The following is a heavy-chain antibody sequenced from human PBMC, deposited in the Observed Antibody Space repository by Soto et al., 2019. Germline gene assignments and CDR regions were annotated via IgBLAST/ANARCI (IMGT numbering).Heavy chain of an antibody. CDR1: GGSISSSSYY. CDR3: ASLGYCSSTSCYTSPYYYYYGMDV. Sequence: LSLTCTVSGGSISSSSYYWGWIRQPPGKGLEWIGSIYYSGSTYYNPSLKSRVTISVDTSKNQFSLKLSSVTAADTAVYYCASLGYCSSTSCYTSPYYYYYGMDVWGQGTTVTVSS. V-gene: IGHV4-39*01. CDR2: IYYSGST. D-gene: IGHD2-2*02. J-gene: IGHJ6*02.